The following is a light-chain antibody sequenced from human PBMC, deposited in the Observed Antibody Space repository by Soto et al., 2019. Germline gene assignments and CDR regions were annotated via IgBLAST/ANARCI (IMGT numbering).Light chain of an antibody. J-gene: IGKJ1*01. CDR3: QQSYTTPQT. CDR2: AAS. Sequence: DIQMTQSPSSLSSSVGDRVTITCRASQRISNYLNWYQQRPGKAHKLLIYAASSLQSGVPSRFSGSGSGTDFTLTIRSLQPEDFATYYCQQSYTTPQTFGQGTKVDIK. CDR1: QRISNY. V-gene: IGKV1-39*01.